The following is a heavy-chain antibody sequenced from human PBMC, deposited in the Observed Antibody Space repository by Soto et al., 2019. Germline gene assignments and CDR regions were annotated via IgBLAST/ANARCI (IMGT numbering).Heavy chain of an antibody. CDR2: ISAYNGNT. J-gene: IGHJ5*02. CDR3: ARGRDYHSWSGWFDP. CDR1: GYTFTSYG. V-gene: IGHV1-18*01. Sequence: ASVKVSCKASGYTFTSYGISWVRQAPGQVLEWMGLISAYNGNTNYAQKLRGRVTMTTDTSTSTAYMELRSLRSDDTAVYYCARGRDYHSWSGWFDPGGQGALVPVSS. D-gene: IGHD3-16*01.